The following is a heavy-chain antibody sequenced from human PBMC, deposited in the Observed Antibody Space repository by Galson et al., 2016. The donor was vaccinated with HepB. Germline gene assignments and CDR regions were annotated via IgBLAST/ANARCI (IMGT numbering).Heavy chain of an antibody. CDR1: GFTFTSYN. CDR2: ISSGRSYI. J-gene: IGHJ3*02. V-gene: IGHV3-21*01. CDR3: ARVREQQLLDAFDI. D-gene: IGHD6-13*01. Sequence: SLRLSCETSGFTFTSYNMNWVRQAPGKGLEWVSSISSGRSYIYYANSVKGRFTISRDNVKKSLYLQMNRLRPEDTAVYYCARVREQQLLDAFDIWGQGTMVTVSS.